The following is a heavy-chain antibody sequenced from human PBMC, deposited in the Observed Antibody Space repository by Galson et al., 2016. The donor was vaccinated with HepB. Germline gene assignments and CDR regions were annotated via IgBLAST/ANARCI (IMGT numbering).Heavy chain of an antibody. Sequence: SLRLSCAASGFSVNNNYMNWVRQAPGKGLEWVSVIYSGGSTYHADSVKGRFAISRDNSKNTMYLQMNSLSAEDTAVYYCATQVGFGGILDYWGQGTLVTVSS. CDR3: ATQVGFGGILDY. CDR1: GFSVNNNY. J-gene: IGHJ4*02. CDR2: IYSGGST. V-gene: IGHV3-53*01. D-gene: IGHD3-10*01.